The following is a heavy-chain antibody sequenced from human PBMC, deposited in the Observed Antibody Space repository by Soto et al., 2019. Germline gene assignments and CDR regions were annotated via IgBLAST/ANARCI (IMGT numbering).Heavy chain of an antibody. V-gene: IGHV3-23*01. J-gene: IGHJ1*01. CDR3: AKDVHYDIVTGIEYFHH. D-gene: IGHD3-9*01. Sequence: EVQLLESGGGLVQPGGSLKLSCAASEFTFSSYAMSWVRQAPGKGLEWVSGISGTGRVTNYAESVKGRFTISRDNPKTTLYLQMTSLRAEDTAVYYCAKDVHYDIVTGIEYFHHWGQGTLVTVSS. CDR1: EFTFSSYA. CDR2: ISGTGRVT.